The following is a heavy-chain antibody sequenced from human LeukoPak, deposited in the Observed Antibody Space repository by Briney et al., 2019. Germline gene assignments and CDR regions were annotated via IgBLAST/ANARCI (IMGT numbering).Heavy chain of an antibody. CDR1: GGSISSSSYY. J-gene: IGHJ3*02. Sequence: SETLSLTCTVSGGSISSSSYYWGWIRQPPGKGLEWIGSIYYSGSTYYNPSLKSRVTISVDTSKNQFSLKLSSVTAADTAVYYCARPAKLAYCGGDCYLADAFGIWGQGTMVTVSS. V-gene: IGHV4-39*01. CDR3: ARPAKLAYCGGDCYLADAFGI. CDR2: IYYSGST. D-gene: IGHD2-21*02.